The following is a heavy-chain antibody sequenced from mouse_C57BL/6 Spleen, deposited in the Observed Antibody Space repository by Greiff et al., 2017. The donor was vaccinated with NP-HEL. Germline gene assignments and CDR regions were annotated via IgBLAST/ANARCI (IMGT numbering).Heavy chain of an antibody. CDR2: IYPGSGST. CDR3: AREGYDGNYFDY. J-gene: IGHJ2*01. CDR1: GYNFTSYW. Sequence: QVQLQQPGAELVKPGASVKMSCKASGYNFTSYWITWVKQRPGQGLEWIGDIYPGSGSTNYNEKFKSKATLTVDTSSSTAYMQLSSLTSEDSAVYYCAREGYDGNYFDYWGQGTTLTVSS. D-gene: IGHD2-2*01. V-gene: IGHV1-55*01.